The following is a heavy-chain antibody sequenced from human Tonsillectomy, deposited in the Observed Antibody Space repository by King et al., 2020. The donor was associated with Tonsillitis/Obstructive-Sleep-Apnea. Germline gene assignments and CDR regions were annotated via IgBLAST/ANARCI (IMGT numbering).Heavy chain of an antibody. V-gene: IGHV5-10-1*03. CDR3: ARLGGVYCSSTSCLSWFDP. Sequence: VQLVQSGAEVKKPGESLRISCKGSGYSFTSYWISWVRQMPGKGLEWMGRIDPSDSYTNYSPSFQGHVTMSADKPISTAYLQWSSLKASDTAMYYCARLGGVYCSSTSCLSWFDPWGQGTLVTVSS. J-gene: IGHJ5*02. CDR2: IDPSDSYT. D-gene: IGHD2-2*01. CDR1: GYSFTSYW.